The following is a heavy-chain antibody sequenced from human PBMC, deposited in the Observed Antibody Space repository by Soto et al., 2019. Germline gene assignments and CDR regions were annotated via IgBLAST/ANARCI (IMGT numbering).Heavy chain of an antibody. V-gene: IGHV3-23*01. D-gene: IGHD5-12*01. CDR1: VFTFSSYA. CDR3: ENWLIA. J-gene: IGHJ5*02. CDR2: ISGSGGST. Sequence: VGSVRLSCASSVFTFSSYAMSCVRHSPGKGLEWVSAISGSGGSTYYADSVKGRFTISRDNSKNTLYLQMNSLRAEDTAVYYCENWLIAWGQGTLGTVSS.